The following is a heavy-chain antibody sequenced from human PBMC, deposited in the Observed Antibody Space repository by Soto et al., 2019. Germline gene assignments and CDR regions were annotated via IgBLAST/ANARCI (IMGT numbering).Heavy chain of an antibody. J-gene: IGHJ4*02. CDR2: ISAYTGNT. V-gene: IGHV1-18*01. CDR3: ARRWTTGEIDY. CDR1: GYIFNSFG. D-gene: IGHD4-17*01. Sequence: QVQLVQSGGEVKKPGASVKVSCKASGYIFNSFGISWVRQAPGQGLEWMGWISAYTGNTKYAQNFQGRVTMTTDTSTSTGYRELRSLRSDDTAVYYCARRWTTGEIDYWGQGTLVTVSS.